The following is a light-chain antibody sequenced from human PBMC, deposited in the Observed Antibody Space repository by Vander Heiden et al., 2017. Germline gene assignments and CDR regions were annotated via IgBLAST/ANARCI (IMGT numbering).Light chain of an antibody. Sequence: DIQMTESPSSLSASVGDRVTITCRASQSISSYLNWYQQKPGKAPNLLIYAASSLQSGVLARLSGRGSGTHLTLPFRRLQPEAFATSSCPQGHSTQYTFGQGTKLEIK. J-gene: IGKJ2*01. CDR3: PQGHSTQYT. CDR2: AAS. V-gene: IGKV1-39*01. CDR1: QSISSY.